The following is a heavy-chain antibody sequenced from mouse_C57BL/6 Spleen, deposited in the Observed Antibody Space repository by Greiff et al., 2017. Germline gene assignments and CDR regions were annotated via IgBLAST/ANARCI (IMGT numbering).Heavy chain of an antibody. CDR1: GYSFTGYF. Sequence: VQLKQSGPELVKPGDSVKISCKASGYSFTGYFMNWVMQSHGKSLEWIGRINPYNGDTFYNQKFKGKATLTVDKSSSTAHMELRSLTSEDSAVYYCAGGTVVSSPFAYWGQGTLVTVSA. CDR3: AGGTVVSSPFAY. CDR2: INPYNGDT. V-gene: IGHV1-20*01. J-gene: IGHJ3*01. D-gene: IGHD1-1*01.